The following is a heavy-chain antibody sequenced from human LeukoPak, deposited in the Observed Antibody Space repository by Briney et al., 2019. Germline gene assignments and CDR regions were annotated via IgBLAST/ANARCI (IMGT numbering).Heavy chain of an antibody. J-gene: IGHJ5*02. CDR2: INSDGSST. CDR1: GFTFSSYW. V-gene: IGHV3-74*01. D-gene: IGHD3-10*01. CDR3: ARAGTMVRGVHNWFDP. Sequence: GGSLRLSCAASGFTFSSYWMHWVRQAPGKGPVWVSRINSDGSSTSYADSVKGRFTISRDNAKNTLYLQMNSLRAEDTAVYYCARAGTMVRGVHNWFDPWGQGTLVTVSS.